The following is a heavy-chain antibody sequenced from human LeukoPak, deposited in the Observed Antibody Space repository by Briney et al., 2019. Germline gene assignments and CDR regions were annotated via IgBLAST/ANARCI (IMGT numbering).Heavy chain of an antibody. V-gene: IGHV1-69*06. D-gene: IGHD4-23*01. CDR1: GGTFSSYA. CDR2: IIPIFGTA. Sequence: SVKVSCTASGGTFSSYAISWVRQAPGQGLEWMGGIIPIFGTANYAQKFQGRVTITADKSTSTAYMELSSLRSEDTAVYYCARDTYGGDHDAFDIWGQGTMVTVSS. J-gene: IGHJ3*02. CDR3: ARDTYGGDHDAFDI.